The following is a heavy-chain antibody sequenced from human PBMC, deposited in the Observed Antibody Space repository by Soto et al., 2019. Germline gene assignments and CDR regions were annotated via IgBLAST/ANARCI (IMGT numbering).Heavy chain of an antibody. V-gene: IGHV4-31*03. CDR3: ARGYSGYDIGRLD. CDR2: IYYSGST. CDR1: VGSISSGGYY. D-gene: IGHD5-12*01. J-gene: IGHJ4*02. Sequence: SETLSLTCTVSVGSISSGGYYWSWIRQHPGKGLEWIGYIYYSGSTYYNPSLKSRVTISVDTSKNQFSLKLSSVTAADTAVYYCARGYSGYDIGRLDWGQGTLVTVSS.